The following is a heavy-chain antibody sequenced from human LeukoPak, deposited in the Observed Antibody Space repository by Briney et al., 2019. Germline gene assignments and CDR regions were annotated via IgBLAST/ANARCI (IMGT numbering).Heavy chain of an antibody. D-gene: IGHD1-14*01. Sequence: SETLSLTCTVSGGSISSYYWSWIRQPPGKGLEWIGYTFYSGNTNCNPSLKSRVTISLDSAKNQFSLKLSSVTAADTAVYYCARHIYRTFYFDYWGQGALVTVSS. CDR2: TFYSGNT. CDR3: ARHIYRTFYFDY. J-gene: IGHJ4*02. CDR1: GGSISSYY. V-gene: IGHV4-59*08.